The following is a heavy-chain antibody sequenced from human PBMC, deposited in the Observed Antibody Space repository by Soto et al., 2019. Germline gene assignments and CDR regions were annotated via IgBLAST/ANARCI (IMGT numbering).Heavy chain of an antibody. J-gene: IGHJ4*02. CDR2: IYYSGST. D-gene: IGHD3-22*01. CDR3: ARGHYYDSSGIWCFDY. CDR1: GGSISSGGYY. Sequence: TLSLTCTVSGGSISSGGYYWSWIRQHPGKGLEWIGYIYYSGSTYYNPSLKSRVTISVDTSKNQFSLKLSSVTAADTAVYYCARGHYYDSSGIWCFDYWGQGTLVTVSS. V-gene: IGHV4-31*03.